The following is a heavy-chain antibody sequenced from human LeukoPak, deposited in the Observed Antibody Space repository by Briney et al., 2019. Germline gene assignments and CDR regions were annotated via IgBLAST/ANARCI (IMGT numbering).Heavy chain of an antibody. V-gene: IGHV4-39*07. CDR3: ARRVRGYSYGVFDY. J-gene: IGHJ4*02. Sequence: SDTLSLTCTVSGGSISSSSYYWGWIRQPPGKGLEWIGSIYYSGSTYYNPSLKSRVTISVDTSKNQFSLKLSSVTAADTAVYYCARRVRGYSYGVFDYWGQGTLVTVSS. CDR2: IYYSGST. D-gene: IGHD5-18*01. CDR1: GGSISSSSYY.